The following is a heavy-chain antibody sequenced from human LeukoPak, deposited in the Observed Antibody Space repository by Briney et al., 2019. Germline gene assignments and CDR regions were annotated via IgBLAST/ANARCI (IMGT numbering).Heavy chain of an antibody. CDR3: AKDSSGYFND. Sequence: PSETLSLTCAVYGGSFSGYYWSWIRQPPGKGLEWVSAISGSGGSTYYADSVKGRFTISRDNSKNTLYLQMNSLRAEDTAVYYCAKDSSGYFNDWGQGTLVTVSS. V-gene: IGHV3-23*01. J-gene: IGHJ4*02. CDR2: ISGSGGST. D-gene: IGHD3-22*01. CDR1: GGSFSGYY.